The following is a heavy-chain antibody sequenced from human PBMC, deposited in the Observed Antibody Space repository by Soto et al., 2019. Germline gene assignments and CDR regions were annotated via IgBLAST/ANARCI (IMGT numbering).Heavy chain of an antibody. Sequence: QVQLVQSGAEVKKLGSSVTVSCKASGVTFNNYAFSWVREAPGQGLEWMGGIMPVFGTANFAQKFQGRVTITAGEPTRTAYREVSSLRSYDAAVYYCSGANCMGDIYSAARNVYGAFWGQGTLVTVSS. CDR1: GVTFNNYA. J-gene: IGHJ4*02. V-gene: IGHV1-69*01. CDR2: IMPVFGTA. CDR3: SGANCMGDIYSAARNVYGAF. D-gene: IGHD2-21*02.